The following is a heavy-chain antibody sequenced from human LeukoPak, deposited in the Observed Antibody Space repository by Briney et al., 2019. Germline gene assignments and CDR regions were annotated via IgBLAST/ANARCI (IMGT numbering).Heavy chain of an antibody. V-gene: IGHV3-9*01. CDR1: GFTFHDYA. J-gene: IGHJ4*02. Sequence: AGGSLRLSCAASGFTFHDYAMYWVRQAPGKGLEGVSGISWNIRSVGYADSVRGRFTISRDNAKNSLYLQMNSLRAEDTAVYYCARVHSSSYYCCSDYWGQGTLVTVSS. CDR3: ARVHSSSYYCCSDY. CDR2: ISWNIRSV. D-gene: IGHD1-26*01.